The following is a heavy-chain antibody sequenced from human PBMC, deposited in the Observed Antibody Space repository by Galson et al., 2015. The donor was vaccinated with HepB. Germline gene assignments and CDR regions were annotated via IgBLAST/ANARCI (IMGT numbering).Heavy chain of an antibody. CDR1: GFSFSTYG. CDR2: IWFDGSQT. V-gene: IGHV3-33*01. CDR3: ASLRFWRGDVDDIDF. Sequence: SLRLSCAASGFSFSTYGMHWVRQAPGKGLEWVAVIWFDGSQTYYADFVKGRFTISRDNPNNTLFLEMNSLRVEDTAMYYCASLRFWRGDVDDIDFWGQGTLVTVSS. J-gene: IGHJ4*02. D-gene: IGHD3-3*01.